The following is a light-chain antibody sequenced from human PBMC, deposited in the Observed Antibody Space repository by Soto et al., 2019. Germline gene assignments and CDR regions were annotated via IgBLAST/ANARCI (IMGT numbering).Light chain of an antibody. CDR2: GAS. J-gene: IGKJ5*01. Sequence: EIVMTQSPATLSVSPGERATLSCRARQSVSSNLAWYQQKLGQAPRLLIYGASTRATGIPARFSGSGSGTEFTLNISSLQSEDFAVYYCQQYNKWPPTITFGQGTRLEIK. CDR3: QQYNKWPPTIT. CDR1: QSVSSN. V-gene: IGKV3-15*01.